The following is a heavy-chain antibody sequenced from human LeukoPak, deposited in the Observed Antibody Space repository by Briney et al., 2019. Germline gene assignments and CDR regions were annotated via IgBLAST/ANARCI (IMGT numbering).Heavy chain of an antibody. J-gene: IGHJ4*02. CDR2: IKSKTDGGTT. CDR1: GFTFSNTW. V-gene: IGHV3-15*01. CDR3: IAALWSGELVDY. D-gene: IGHD3-10*01. Sequence: PGGSLRLSRAASGFTFSNTWMSWVRQAPGKGLEWVGRIKSKTDGGTTDYAAPVKGRFAISRDDSKTTLYLQVNSLNTEDTAVYYCIAALWSGELVDYWGQGTLVTVSS.